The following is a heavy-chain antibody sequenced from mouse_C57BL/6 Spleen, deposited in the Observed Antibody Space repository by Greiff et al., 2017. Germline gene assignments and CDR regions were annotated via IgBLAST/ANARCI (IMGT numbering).Heavy chain of an antibody. D-gene: IGHD4-1*01. V-gene: IGHV5-12*01. CDR3: ARLGTGYFDV. J-gene: IGHJ1*03. CDR2: ISNGGGST. Sequence: EVQLVESGGGLVQPGGSLKLSCAASGFTFSDYYMYWVRQTPEKRLEWVAYISNGGGSTYYPDTVKGRFTISRDNAKNTLYLQMSRLKSEDTAMYYCARLGTGYFDVWGTGTTVTVSS. CDR1: GFTFSDYY.